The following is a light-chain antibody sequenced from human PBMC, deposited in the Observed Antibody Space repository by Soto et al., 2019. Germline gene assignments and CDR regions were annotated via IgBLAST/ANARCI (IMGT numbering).Light chain of an antibody. V-gene: IGKV3-20*01. CDR3: QQYGSSPPWT. CDR1: QSVSSNY. CDR2: GAS. Sequence: DIVLTQSPGTLSLSPGERATLSCRASQSVSSNYLAWHQQKPGQAPRLLIYGASSRATGIPDRFSGSGSGTDFPLTISRLEPEDFAVYFCQQYGSSPPWTFGQGTKVDIK. J-gene: IGKJ1*01.